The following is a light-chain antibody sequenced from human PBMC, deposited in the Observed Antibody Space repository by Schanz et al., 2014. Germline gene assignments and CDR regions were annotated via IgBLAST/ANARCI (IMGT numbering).Light chain of an antibody. CDR2: EVS. CDR1: SSDVGGYKY. J-gene: IGLJ3*02. CDR3: SSYTSSRTLA. Sequence: QSALTQPPSASGSPGQSVTISCTGTSSDVGGYKYVSWYQQHPGKAPKLMIYEVSKRPSGVPDRFSGSKSGNTASLTISGLQAEDEADYYCSSYTSSRTLAFGGGTKLTVL. V-gene: IGLV2-8*01.